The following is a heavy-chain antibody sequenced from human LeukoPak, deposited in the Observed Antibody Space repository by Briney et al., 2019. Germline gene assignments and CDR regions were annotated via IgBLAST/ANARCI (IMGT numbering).Heavy chain of an antibody. V-gene: IGHV1-69*13. D-gene: IGHD6-6*01. CDR2: IIPIFGTA. CDR3: ARVSGLEYSSSYAFDY. CDR1: GGTFSIYA. J-gene: IGHJ4*02. Sequence: GASVTVSCTASGGTFSIYAISWVRQAPGQGLEWMGGIIPIFGTANYAQKFQGRVTITADESTSTAYMELSSLRSEDTAVYYCARVSGLEYSSSYAFDYWGQGTLVTVSS.